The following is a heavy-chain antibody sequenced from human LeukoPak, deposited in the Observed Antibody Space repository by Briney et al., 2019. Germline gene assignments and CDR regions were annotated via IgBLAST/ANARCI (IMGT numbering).Heavy chain of an antibody. CDR2: FYSSTRT. J-gene: IGHJ6*04. V-gene: IGHV4-61*09. CDR1: GDSLTSGSRY. CDR3: ARCMSELDYGDYAYYYHMDV. Sequence: SETLSLTCTVSGDSLTSGSRYWSWIREPAGKGLEWIGHFYSSTRTTYNPSLESRVTISGDTAKNQFSLKLDSVTAADTAVYFCARCMSELDYGDYAYYYHMDVWGKGTTVTVSS. D-gene: IGHD4-17*01.